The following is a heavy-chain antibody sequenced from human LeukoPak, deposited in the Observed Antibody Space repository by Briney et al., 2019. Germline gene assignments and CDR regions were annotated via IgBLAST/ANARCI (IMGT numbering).Heavy chain of an antibody. CDR3: ARWDGSGSSRWFDP. J-gene: IGHJ5*02. CDR1: GGSISSGSYY. CDR2: IYTSGST. Sequence: SQTLSLTCTVSGGSISSGSYYWSWIRQPAGKGLEWIGRIYTSGSTNYNPSLKSRVTISVDTSKNQFSLKLSSVTAADTAVYYCARWDGSGSSRWFDPWGQGTLVTASS. V-gene: IGHV4-61*02. D-gene: IGHD3-10*01.